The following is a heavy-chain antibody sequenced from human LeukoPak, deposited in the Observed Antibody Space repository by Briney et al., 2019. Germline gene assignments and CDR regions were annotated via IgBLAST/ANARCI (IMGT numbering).Heavy chain of an antibody. CDR3: ARGPGGSPAPFGFDY. V-gene: IGHV1-69*13. Sequence: ASVKVSFKASGVTFRSFTINWVRQAPGQGLEWIGGIIPMFGATNYVQKFQGRVTIPADESTSTAYMELSSLRSEDTAVYFCARGPGGSPAPFGFDYWGQGTLVTVSS. CDR2: IIPMFGAT. D-gene: IGHD1-26*01. CDR1: GVTFRSFT. J-gene: IGHJ4*02.